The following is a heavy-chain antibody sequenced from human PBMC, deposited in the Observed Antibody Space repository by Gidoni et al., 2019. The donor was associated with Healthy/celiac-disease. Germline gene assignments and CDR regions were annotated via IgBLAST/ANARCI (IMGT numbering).Heavy chain of an antibody. V-gene: IGHV3-7*01. J-gene: IGHJ3*02. CDR2: IKQDGSEK. D-gene: IGHD2-15*01. Sequence: EVQLVESGGGLVQPGGSLGLSCAAFGFTFSSYWMSWVRQAPGKGLEWVANIKQDGSEKYYVDSVKGRFTIARDNAKYSLYLQMNSLRAEDTAVYYCAREVGDDYSDDAFDIWGQGTMVTVSS. CDR1: GFTFSSYW. CDR3: AREVGDDYSDDAFDI.